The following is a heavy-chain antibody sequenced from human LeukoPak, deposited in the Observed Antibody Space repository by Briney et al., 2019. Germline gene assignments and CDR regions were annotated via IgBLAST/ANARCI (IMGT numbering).Heavy chain of an antibody. J-gene: IGHJ6*03. CDR2: ISGSGGST. CDR3: AKGGGREWDTAMVTGYYYYYMDV. Sequence: GGSLRLSCAVSGFTLSSHAMSWVRQAPGKGLEWVSAISGSGGSTYYADSVKGRFTISRDNSKNTLYLQMNSLRAEDTAVYYCAKGGGREWDTAMVTGYYYYYMDVWGKGTTVTVSS. CDR1: GFTLSSHA. D-gene: IGHD5-18*01. V-gene: IGHV3-23*01.